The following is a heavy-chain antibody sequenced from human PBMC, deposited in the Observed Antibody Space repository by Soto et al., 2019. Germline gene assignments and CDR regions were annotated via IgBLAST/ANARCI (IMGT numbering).Heavy chain of an antibody. CDR2: MNPNSGNT. CDR1: GYTFTSYD. J-gene: IGHJ4*02. Sequence: QVQLVQSGAEVKKPGASVKVSCKASGYTFTSYDINGVRQATGQGLEWMGWMNPNSGNTGYAQKFQGRVTMTRNTSLSRAYMELSSLRSEATAVYYCARGDIVVVVAAPFDYWGQGTLVTVSS. V-gene: IGHV1-8*01. D-gene: IGHD2-15*01. CDR3: ARGDIVVVVAAPFDY.